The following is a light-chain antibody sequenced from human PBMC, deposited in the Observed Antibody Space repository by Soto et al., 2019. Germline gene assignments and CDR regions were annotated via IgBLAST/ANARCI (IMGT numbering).Light chain of an antibody. CDR2: DAS. Sequence: VLTQSPATLSLSPGERATLSCRASQSVSSYLAWYQQKPGQAPRLLIYDASNRATGIPARFSGSGSGTDFTLTISSLEPEDSAVYYCQQRSNVITFGQGTRLEIK. V-gene: IGKV3-11*01. CDR3: QQRSNVIT. CDR1: QSVSSY. J-gene: IGKJ5*01.